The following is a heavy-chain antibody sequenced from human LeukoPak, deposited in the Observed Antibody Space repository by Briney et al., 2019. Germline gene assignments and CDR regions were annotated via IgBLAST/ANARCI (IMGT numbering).Heavy chain of an antibody. J-gene: IGHJ4*02. Sequence: GGSLRLSCAASGFTFSSYGMHWVGQAPGKGLEWVAFIRYDGSNKYYADSVKGRFTISRDNSKNTLYLQMNSLRAEDTAVYYCATSVEMATSFDYWGQGTLVTVSS. CDR2: IRYDGSNK. CDR1: GFTFSSYG. V-gene: IGHV3-30*02. D-gene: IGHD5-24*01. CDR3: ATSVEMATSFDY.